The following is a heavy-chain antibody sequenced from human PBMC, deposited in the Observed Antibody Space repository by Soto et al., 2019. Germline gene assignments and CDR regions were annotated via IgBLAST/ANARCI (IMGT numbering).Heavy chain of an antibody. Sequence: GGSLRLSCAASGVTFSSYWMHGGRQAPGKGLVWVSRINSDGSSTSYADSVKGRFTISRDNAKNTLYLQMNSLRAEDTAVYYCASSWQQNGMDVWGQGTTVTVSS. J-gene: IGHJ6*02. D-gene: IGHD6-13*01. V-gene: IGHV3-74*01. CDR2: INSDGSST. CDR3: ASSWQQNGMDV. CDR1: GVTFSSYW.